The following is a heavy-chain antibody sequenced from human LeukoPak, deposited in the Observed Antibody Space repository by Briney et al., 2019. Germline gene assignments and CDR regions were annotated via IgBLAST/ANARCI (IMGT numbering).Heavy chain of an antibody. D-gene: IGHD1-26*01. CDR1: GFTFSRYW. CDR3: AKGGSYPIDY. CDR2: LNTDGSWT. J-gene: IGHJ4*02. Sequence: PGGSLRLSCAAPGFTFSRYWMHWVRQAPGKGLVWVSRLNTDGSWTNYADSVKGRFTISRDNAKNTLYLQMNSLRVEDTAVYYCAKGGSYPIDYWGQGALVTVSS. V-gene: IGHV3-74*01.